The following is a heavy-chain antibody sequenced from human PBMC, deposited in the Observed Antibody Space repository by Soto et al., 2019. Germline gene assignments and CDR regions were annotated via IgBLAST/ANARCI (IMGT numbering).Heavy chain of an antibody. J-gene: IGHJ6*02. Sequence: QVQLVQSGAEVKKPGASVKVTCKASGYTFTSYGISWVRQAPGQGLEWMGWISAYNGNTNYAQKLQGRVTMTTDTSTCTAYMELRSLRSDDTAVYYCAIDYSKHQRIYYGMDVWGQGTTVTVSS. CDR3: AIDYSKHQRIYYGMDV. CDR1: GYTFTSYG. CDR2: ISAYNGNT. D-gene: IGHD4-4*01. V-gene: IGHV1-18*01.